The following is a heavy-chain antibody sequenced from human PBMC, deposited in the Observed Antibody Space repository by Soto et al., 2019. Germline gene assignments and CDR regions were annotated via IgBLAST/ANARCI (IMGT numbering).Heavy chain of an antibody. CDR3: TRETLVFDGYNTGYFFDF. CDR2: IGSKAYGGTT. J-gene: IGHJ4*02. V-gene: IGHV3-49*03. CDR1: GFTFGDYA. D-gene: IGHD5-12*01. Sequence: GGSLRLSCTASGFTFGDYAMSWFRQAPGKGLEWVGFIGSKAYGGTTEYAASVKGRFTISRDDSKSIAYLQMNSLKTEDTAVYYCTRETLVFDGYNTGYFFDFWVQGTLVIVSS.